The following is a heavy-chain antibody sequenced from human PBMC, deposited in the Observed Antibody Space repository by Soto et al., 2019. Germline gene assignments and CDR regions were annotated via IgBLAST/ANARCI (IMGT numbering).Heavy chain of an antibody. CDR2: TYYRSRWYS. V-gene: IGHV6-1*01. D-gene: IGHD1-7*01. CDR3: AGTTSHQWYYMDV. CDR1: GDSVSSNSAA. J-gene: IGHJ6*03. Sequence: SQTLSLTCGISGDSVSSNSAAWNWIRLSPSRGLEWLARTYYRSRWYSDYAVSVRSRITVNPVTSKNQFSLQLTSVTPEDTAVYYCAGTTSHQWYYMDVWGKGTTVTVSS.